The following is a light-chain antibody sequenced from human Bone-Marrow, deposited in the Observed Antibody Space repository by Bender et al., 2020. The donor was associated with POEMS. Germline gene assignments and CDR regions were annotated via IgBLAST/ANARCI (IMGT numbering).Light chain of an antibody. CDR3: SSYTSSDTQV. J-gene: IGLJ3*02. Sequence: QSALTQPASVSGSPGQSITISCTGTTSDVGSYNLVSWYQQHPGKVPKLLIFEVTQRPSGVSNRFSGSKSGNTASLTISGLQAEDEADYYCSSYTSSDTQVFGGGTKLTVL. V-gene: IGLV2-14*02. CDR1: TSDVGSYNL. CDR2: EVT.